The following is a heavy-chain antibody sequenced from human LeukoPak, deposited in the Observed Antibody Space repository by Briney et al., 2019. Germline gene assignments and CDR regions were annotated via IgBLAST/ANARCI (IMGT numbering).Heavy chain of an antibody. D-gene: IGHD3-10*01. CDR2: IYYSGST. CDR1: AGSISSGTHY. J-gene: IGHJ3*02. Sequence: SQTLSLTCTVSAGSISSGTHYWSWIRQHPGKGLEWIGYIYYSGSTYYNLSLKSRVSISVNTSKNQFSLELSSVTAADTAVYYCARWGTPRGSDIWGQGTMVTVSS. CDR3: ARWGTPRGSDI. V-gene: IGHV4-31*03.